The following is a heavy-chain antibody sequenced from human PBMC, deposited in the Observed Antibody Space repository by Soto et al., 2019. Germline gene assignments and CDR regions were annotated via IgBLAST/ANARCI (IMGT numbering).Heavy chain of an antibody. CDR3: ARDHSSGWPYCGMDV. J-gene: IGHJ6*02. CDR2: ISAYNGNT. V-gene: IGHV1-18*01. D-gene: IGHD6-19*01. Sequence: ASVKVSCKASGYIFNNYGISWVRQAPGQGLEWMGWISAYNGNTNYLKKLQGRVTMTTDTSTTTAYMELRSLRSDDTAVYYCARDHSSGWPYCGMDVWGQGTTDTVS. CDR1: GYIFNNYG.